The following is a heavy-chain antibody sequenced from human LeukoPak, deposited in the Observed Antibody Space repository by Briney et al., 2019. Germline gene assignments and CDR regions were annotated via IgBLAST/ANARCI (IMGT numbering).Heavy chain of an antibody. CDR3: ARDGGYDGDFDY. CDR1: GGSISSDY. CDR2: VYYSGST. Sequence: SETLSLICTVSGGSISSDYWSWTRQPPGKGLDWIGYVYYSGSTNYNPSLKSRVTISVDTSKNQFSLKLSSVTAADTAGYYCARDGGYDGDFDYWGQGTLVTVSS. V-gene: IGHV4-59*12. D-gene: IGHD5-12*01. J-gene: IGHJ4*02.